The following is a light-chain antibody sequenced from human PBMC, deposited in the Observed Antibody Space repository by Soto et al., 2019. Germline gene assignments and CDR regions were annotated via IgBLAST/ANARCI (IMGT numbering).Light chain of an antibody. CDR3: AAWDDCLNGVS. V-gene: IGLV1-47*01. J-gene: IGLJ2*01. Sequence: QSVLTQPPSASETPGQRVTISCSGSSSNIGSNNVYWYQQVPGMAPNLLIYKNNQRPSGVPDRSSGSKSGTSASLSISGLQSEDKANVYPAAWDDCLNGVSFGGGTKVTVL. CDR2: KNN. CDR1: SSNIGSNN.